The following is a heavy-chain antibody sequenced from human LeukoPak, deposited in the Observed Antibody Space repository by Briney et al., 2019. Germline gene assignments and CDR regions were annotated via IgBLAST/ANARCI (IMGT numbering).Heavy chain of an antibody. CDR3: ARGFYDGVNWFDP. CDR1: GFTFSSYS. CDR2: ISSSSSYI. D-gene: IGHD5/OR15-5a*01. V-gene: IGHV3-21*01. Sequence: GGSLRLSCAASGFTFSSYSMNWVRQAPGKGLEWVSSISSSSSYIYYVDSVKGRFTISRDNAKNSRYLQMNSLRAEDTAVYYCARGFYDGVNWFDPWGQGTLVTASS. J-gene: IGHJ5*02.